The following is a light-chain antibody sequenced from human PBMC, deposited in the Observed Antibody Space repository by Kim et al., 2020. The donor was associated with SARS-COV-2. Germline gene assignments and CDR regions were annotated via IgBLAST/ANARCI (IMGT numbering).Light chain of an antibody. Sequence: SAGESVTRACRASQSISRNLAWYQQKPGKAPRPLIYGASSRETGIPARFRGSGSGTEFTLSISSLQPEDFAVYYCQQYNNWPGTFGQGTKVDIK. CDR1: QSISRN. J-gene: IGKJ1*01. CDR2: GAS. V-gene: IGKV3-15*01. CDR3: QQYNNWPGT.